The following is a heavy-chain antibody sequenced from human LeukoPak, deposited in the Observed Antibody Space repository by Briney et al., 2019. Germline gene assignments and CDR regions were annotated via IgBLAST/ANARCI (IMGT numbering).Heavy chain of an antibody. CDR1: GFTFSSYA. CDR2: ISYDGSNK. CDR3: AKEQLERHAGFDY. V-gene: IGHV3-30*04. D-gene: IGHD1-1*01. J-gene: IGHJ4*02. Sequence: GGSLRLSCAASGFTFSSYAMHWVRQAPGKGLEWVAVISYDGSNKYYADSVKGRFTISRDNSKNTLYLQMNSLRAEDTAVYYCAKEQLERHAGFDYWGQGTLVTVSS.